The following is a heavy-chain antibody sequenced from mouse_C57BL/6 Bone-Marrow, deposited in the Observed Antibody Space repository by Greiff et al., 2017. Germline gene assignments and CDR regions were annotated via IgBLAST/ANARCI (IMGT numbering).Heavy chain of an antibody. D-gene: IGHD1-1*02. Sequence: EVKLVESGGGLVQPGGSMKLSCAASGFTFSDAWMDWVRQSPEKGLEWVAEIRNKANNHATYYAESVKGRFTISRDDSKSSVYLQMNSLRAEDTGIYSCTRPEPLWKATDYWGQGTSVTVPS. CDR2: IRNKANNHAT. CDR1: GFTFSDAW. CDR3: TRPEPLWKATDY. V-gene: IGHV6-6*01. J-gene: IGHJ4*01.